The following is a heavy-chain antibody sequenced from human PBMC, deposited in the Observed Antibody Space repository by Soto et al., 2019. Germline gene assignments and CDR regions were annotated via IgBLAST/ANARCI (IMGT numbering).Heavy chain of an antibody. CDR3: AKARTIASRTFDS. D-gene: IGHD6-6*01. CDR2: ISGSVGST. J-gene: IGHJ4*02. CDR1: GFIFSDHG. V-gene: IGHV3-23*01. Sequence: EVQLLEYGGGFVQPGGSLRLSCTASGFIFSDHGMHWVRQAPGKGLAWVASISGSVGSTFYADSVKGRFTISRDNYLNTLELQLNSLRAEDTAVYYCAKARTIASRTFDSWGQGALVTVSS.